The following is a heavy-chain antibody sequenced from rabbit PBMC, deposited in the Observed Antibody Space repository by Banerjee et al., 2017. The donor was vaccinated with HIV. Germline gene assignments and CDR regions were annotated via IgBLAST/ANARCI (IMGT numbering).Heavy chain of an antibody. V-gene: IGHV1S45*01. CDR2: INTGGSA. CDR1: GFDISSYNM. Sequence: QEQLEESGGGLVQPEGSLTLTCKASGFDISSYNMQWVRQSPGKGLESIGFINTGGSAYYASWAKGRFTISKTSSTTVTLQMTSLTAADTATYFCVRAGVYAGSSSYTGFDFNLWGPGTLVTVS. CDR3: VRAGVYAGSSSYTGFDFNL. J-gene: IGHJ4*01. D-gene: IGHD8-1*01.